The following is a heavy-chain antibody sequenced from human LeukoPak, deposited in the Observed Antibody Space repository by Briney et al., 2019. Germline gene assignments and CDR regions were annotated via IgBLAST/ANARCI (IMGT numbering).Heavy chain of an antibody. CDR3: TRHKRVKEYYDTFSWIDYYYMDV. Sequence: GGSLRLSCAASGFTFSGSAMHWVRLASGKGLERVGRIRSKANSYATAYAASVKGRFTISRDDSKNTAYLQMNSLKTEDTAVYYCTRHKRVKEYYDTFSWIDYYYMDVWGKGTTVTVSS. D-gene: IGHD2/OR15-2a*01. J-gene: IGHJ6*03. CDR1: GFTFSGSA. CDR2: IRSKANSYAT. V-gene: IGHV3-73*01.